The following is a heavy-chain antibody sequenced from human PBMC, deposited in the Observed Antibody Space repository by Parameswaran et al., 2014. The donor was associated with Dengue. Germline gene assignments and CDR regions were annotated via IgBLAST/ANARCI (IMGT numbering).Heavy chain of an antibody. V-gene: IGHV3-30*03. Sequence: QMPGKGLEWVAVISYDGSNKYYADSVKGRFTISRDNSKNTLYPQMNSLRAEDTAVYYCAREAPGYSGENWFDPWGQGTLVTVSS. D-gene: IGHD1-26*01. CDR3: AREAPGYSGENWFDP. J-gene: IGHJ5*02. CDR2: ISYDGSNK.